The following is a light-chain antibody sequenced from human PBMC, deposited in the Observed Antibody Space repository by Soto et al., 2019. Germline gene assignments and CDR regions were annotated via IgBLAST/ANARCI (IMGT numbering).Light chain of an antibody. J-gene: IGKJ5*01. CDR1: QSVSSY. Sequence: EIVMTQSPATLSVSPRERATLSCRASQSVSSYLAWYQQKPGQAPRLLIYDASNRATGIPARFSGSGSGTDFTLTISSLEPEDFAVYYCQQRSNWPPTFGQGTRLEIK. CDR3: QQRSNWPPT. V-gene: IGKV3-11*01. CDR2: DAS.